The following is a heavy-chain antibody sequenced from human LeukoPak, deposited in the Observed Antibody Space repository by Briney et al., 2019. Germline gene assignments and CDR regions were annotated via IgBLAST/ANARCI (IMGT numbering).Heavy chain of an antibody. Sequence: SETLSLTCTVSGGSISSYYWSWIRQPPGKGLGWIGYIYYSGSTNYNPSLKSRVTISVDTSKNQFSLKLSSVTAADTAVYYCARGDVRYFDWLPSKWFDPWGQGTLVTVSS. CDR1: GGSISSYY. D-gene: IGHD3-9*01. CDR3: ARGDVRYFDWLPSKWFDP. CDR2: IYYSGST. J-gene: IGHJ5*02. V-gene: IGHV4-59*01.